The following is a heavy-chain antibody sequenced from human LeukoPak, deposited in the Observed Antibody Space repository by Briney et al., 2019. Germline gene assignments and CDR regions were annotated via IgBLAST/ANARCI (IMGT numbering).Heavy chain of an antibody. Sequence: ASVKVSCKASGYTFTSYGISWVRQAPGQGLEWMGWISAYNGNTNYAQKLQGRVTMTTDTSTSTAYMELRSLRSDDTAVYYCARANPCNWNDGDAFDIWGQGTMVIDAS. J-gene: IGHJ3*02. CDR2: ISAYNGNT. CDR3: ARANPCNWNDGDAFDI. V-gene: IGHV1-18*01. D-gene: IGHD1-1*01. CDR1: GYTFTSYG.